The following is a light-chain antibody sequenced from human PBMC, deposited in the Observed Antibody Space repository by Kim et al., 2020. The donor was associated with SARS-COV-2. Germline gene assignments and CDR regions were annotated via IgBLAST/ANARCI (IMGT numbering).Light chain of an antibody. Sequence: ASVGERVTITCRASQGITNSLAWYQQIPGKSPKLLLSIASRLESGVPSRFSGSGSGTDYILTISSLQPEDFATYYCQQYYSLPYTFGQGTKVDIK. CDR1: QGITNS. CDR2: IAS. CDR3: QQYYSLPYT. V-gene: IGKV1-NL1*01. J-gene: IGKJ2*01.